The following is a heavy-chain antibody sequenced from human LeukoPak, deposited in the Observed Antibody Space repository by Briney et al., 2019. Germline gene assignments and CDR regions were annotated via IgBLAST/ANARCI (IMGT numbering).Heavy chain of an antibody. CDR3: ARVIVANPAFDI. Sequence: SETLSLTCAVYGGSFSGYYWSWIRQPPGKGLEWIGEINHSGSTNYNPSLKSRVTISVDTSKNQFSLKLSSVTAADTAVYYCARVIVANPAFDIWGQGTMVTVSS. V-gene: IGHV4-34*01. CDR2: INHSGST. CDR1: GGSFSGYY. J-gene: IGHJ3*02. D-gene: IGHD3-22*01.